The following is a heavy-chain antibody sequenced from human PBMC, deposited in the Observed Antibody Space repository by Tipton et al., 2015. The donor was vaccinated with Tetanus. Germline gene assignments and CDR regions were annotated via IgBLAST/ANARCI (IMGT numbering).Heavy chain of an antibody. V-gene: IGHV4-59*01. CDR2: IYNIART. CDR1: GGSFSSYF. Sequence: TLSLTCTVSGGSFSSYFWTWIRQPPGKGLEWIGNIYNIARTNYNPSLRSRVTMSVDTSKNQFYPQLSSVTAADTAVYFCARASQRTFEFWGQGTLVAVSS. J-gene: IGHJ4*02. D-gene: IGHD5-18*01. CDR3: ARASQRTFEF.